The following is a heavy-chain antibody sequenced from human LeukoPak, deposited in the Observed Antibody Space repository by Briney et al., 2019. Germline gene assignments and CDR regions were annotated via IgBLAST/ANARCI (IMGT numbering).Heavy chain of an antibody. J-gene: IGHJ4*02. CDR1: NSSISSAYY. CDR2: VYHSGTT. V-gene: IGHV4-38-2*01. D-gene: IGHD3-16*01. Sequence: SETLSLTCAVSNSSISSAYYWGWVRPSPGKGLEWIASVYHSGTTYYNPSLKSRVTISIDTSKKHFSLKLSSVTAADTAVYYCARDAGTTMIKGGFDYWGQGTLVTVSS. CDR3: ARDAGTTMIKGGFDY.